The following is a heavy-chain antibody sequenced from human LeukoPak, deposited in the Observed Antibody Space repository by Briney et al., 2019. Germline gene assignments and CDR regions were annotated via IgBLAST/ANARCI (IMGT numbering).Heavy chain of an antibody. CDR2: INHSGST. CDR1: GGSFSGYY. CDR3: ARKAYGDWDY. Sequence: SETLSLTCAVYGGSFSGYYWSWIRQPPGKGLEWIGEINHSGSTNYNPSLKSRVTISEDTSKNQFSLKLSSVTAADTAVYYCARKAYGDWDYWGQGTLVTVSS. J-gene: IGHJ4*02. V-gene: IGHV4-34*01. D-gene: IGHD4-17*01.